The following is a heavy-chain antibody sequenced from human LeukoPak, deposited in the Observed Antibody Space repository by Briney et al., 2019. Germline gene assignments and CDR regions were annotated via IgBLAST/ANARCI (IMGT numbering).Heavy chain of an antibody. CDR3: ARTGYCSGGSCYSGNYYYYYMDV. V-gene: IGHV7-4-1*02. CDR1: GYTFTSYA. Sequence: ASVKVSCKASGYTFTSYAMNWVRQAPGQGLEWMGWINTNTGNPTYAQGFTGRFVFSLDTSVSTAYLQISSLKAEDTAVYYCARTGYCSGGSCYSGNYYYYYMDVWGKGTTVTVSS. D-gene: IGHD2-15*01. CDR2: INTNTGNP. J-gene: IGHJ6*03.